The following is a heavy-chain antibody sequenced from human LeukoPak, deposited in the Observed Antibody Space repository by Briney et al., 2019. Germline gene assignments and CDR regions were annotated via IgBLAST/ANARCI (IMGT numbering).Heavy chain of an antibody. J-gene: IGHJ5*02. Sequence: ASVKVSCKASGYTFTGYYMHWVRQAPGQGLEWMGWINPNSGGTNYAQNFQGRVTMTRDTSISTAYMELSSLRSDDTAVYYCARDRDRAAADTWSDPWGQGTLVTVSS. D-gene: IGHD6-13*01. CDR3: ARDRDRAAADTWSDP. CDR2: INPNSGGT. V-gene: IGHV1-2*02. CDR1: GYTFTGYY.